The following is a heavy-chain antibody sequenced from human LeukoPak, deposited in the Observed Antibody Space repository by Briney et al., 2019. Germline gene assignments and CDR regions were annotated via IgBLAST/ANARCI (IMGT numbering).Heavy chain of an antibody. CDR2: ISSTGDI. CDR1: GFTFSSYA. Sequence: GGSLRLSCAASGFTFSSYAMNWVRQAPGKGLEWVSYISSTGDIHYADSVKGRFTISRDDAKNSLYLQMNSLRAEDTAVYYCASLMFGPNWFDPWGQGTLVTVSS. V-gene: IGHV3-48*03. CDR3: ASLMFGPNWFDP. D-gene: IGHD3-10*02. J-gene: IGHJ5*02.